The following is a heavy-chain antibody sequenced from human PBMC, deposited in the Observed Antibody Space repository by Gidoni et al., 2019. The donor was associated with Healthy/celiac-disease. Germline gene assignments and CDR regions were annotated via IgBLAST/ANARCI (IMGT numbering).Heavy chain of an antibody. J-gene: IGHJ4*02. V-gene: IGHV3-23*01. D-gene: IGHD6-19*01. CDR1: GFTFSSYA. Sequence: EVQLLESGGGLVQPGGSLRLSCAASGFTFSSYAMSWVRQAPGKGLAWVSAISGSGGSTYYADSLKGRFTISRDNSKNTLYLQINSLRAEDTAVYYCAKLIAVAGGREDYWGQGTLVTVSS. CDR3: AKLIAVAGGREDY. CDR2: ISGSGGST.